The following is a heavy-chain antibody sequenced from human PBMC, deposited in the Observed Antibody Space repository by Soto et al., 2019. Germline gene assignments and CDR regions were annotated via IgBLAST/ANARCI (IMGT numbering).Heavy chain of an antibody. CDR3: ARGVGWEPLDS. J-gene: IGHJ4*02. CDR1: GYPFTGYV. V-gene: IGHV1-18*01. Sequence: APVKVSCKASGYPFTGYVSSWGRQAPGQGLEWMGWISDYNGNTNYAQKLQGRVTMTTDTSTSTAYMELRSLRSDDTAVYYCARGVGWEPLDSWGQGTLVTVS. CDR2: ISDYNGNT. D-gene: IGHD1-26*01.